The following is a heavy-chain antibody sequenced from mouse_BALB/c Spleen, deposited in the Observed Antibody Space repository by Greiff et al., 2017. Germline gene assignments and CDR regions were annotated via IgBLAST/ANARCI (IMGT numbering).Heavy chain of an antibody. J-gene: IGHJ4*01. V-gene: IGHV3-2*02. CDR3: AREWYGNYGSAMDY. CDR2: ISYSGST. CDR1: GYSITSDYA. D-gene: IGHD2-10*02. Sequence: VQLKESGPGLVKPSQSLSLTCTVTGYSITSDYAWNWIRQFPGNKLEWMGYISYSGSTSYNPSLKSRISITRDTSKNQFFLQLNSVTTEDTATYYCAREWYGNYGSAMDYWGQGTSVTVSS.